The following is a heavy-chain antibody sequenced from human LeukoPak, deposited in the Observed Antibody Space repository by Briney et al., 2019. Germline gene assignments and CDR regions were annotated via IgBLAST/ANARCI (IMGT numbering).Heavy chain of an antibody. CDR1: GFTFSSYA. V-gene: IGHV3-23*01. Sequence: PGGSLRLSCAASGFTFSSYAMSWVRQAPGEGLEWVSAISGSGGSTYYAGSVKGRFTISRDNSKNTLYLQMNSLRAEDTAVYYCAKRKGIAAAVDFDYWGQGTLVTVSS. CDR3: AKRKGIAAAVDFDY. D-gene: IGHD6-13*01. J-gene: IGHJ4*02. CDR2: ISGSGGST.